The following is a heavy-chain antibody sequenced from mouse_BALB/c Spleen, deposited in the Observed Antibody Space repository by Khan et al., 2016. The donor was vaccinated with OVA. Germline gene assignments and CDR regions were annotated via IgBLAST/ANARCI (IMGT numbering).Heavy chain of an antibody. Sequence: EVKLLESGPGLVKPSQSLSLTCTVTGYSITSDYAWNWIRQFPGNKLEWMGYISYSGSTSYNPSLKSRISITRDTSKNQFFLQLNSVTTEDTATXARARRIWYAPLDYWGQGTTLTVSS. J-gene: IGHJ2*01. D-gene: IGHD2-1*01. V-gene: IGHV3-2*02. CDR2: ISYSGST. CDR3: ARRIWYAPLDY. CDR1: GYSITSDYA.